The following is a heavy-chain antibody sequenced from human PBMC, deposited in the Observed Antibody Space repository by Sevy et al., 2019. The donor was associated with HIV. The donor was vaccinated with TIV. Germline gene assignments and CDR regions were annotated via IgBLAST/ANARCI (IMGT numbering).Heavy chain of an antibody. D-gene: IGHD6-19*01. V-gene: IGHV3-33*01. CDR3: AREDIRVAGIGYYFHS. CDR1: GFGISGYG. J-gene: IGHJ4*02. Sequence: GGSLRLSCAASGFGISGYGMHWVSQAPGKGLEWVAVIWYDGTNREYADSVKGRFTISRDNSKNTLYLQMNSLRVEDTAVYYCAREDIRVAGIGYYFHSWGQGTLVTVSS. CDR2: IWYDGTNR.